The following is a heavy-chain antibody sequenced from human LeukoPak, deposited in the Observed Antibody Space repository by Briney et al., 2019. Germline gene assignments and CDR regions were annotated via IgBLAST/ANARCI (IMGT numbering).Heavy chain of an antibody. J-gene: IGHJ4*02. Sequence: GGSLRLSCAASGFSLSDYYMSWIRQAPGKGLEWVSYISSGGGTIYYADSVKGRFTISRDNAKNSLSLQMNSLRVEDTAVYYCARASLRFLEWHYYFDYWGQGTLVTVSS. CDR2: ISSGGGTI. D-gene: IGHD3-3*01. CDR3: ARASLRFLEWHYYFDY. V-gene: IGHV3-11*04. CDR1: GFSLSDYY.